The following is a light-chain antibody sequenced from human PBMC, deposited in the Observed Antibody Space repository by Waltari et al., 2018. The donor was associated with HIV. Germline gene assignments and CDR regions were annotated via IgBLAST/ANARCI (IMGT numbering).Light chain of an antibody. Sequence: QSALTQPASVSGSPGQSITISCTGTSSDVGSYYLVSWYQQHPGKAPKLMIYEVSKRPSGVSNLFSGSKSGNTASLTISGRQAEDEAEYYCCSYAGSSTFVVFGGGTKLTVL. J-gene: IGLJ2*01. CDR1: SSDVGSYYL. CDR3: CSYAGSSTFVV. CDR2: EVS. V-gene: IGLV2-23*02.